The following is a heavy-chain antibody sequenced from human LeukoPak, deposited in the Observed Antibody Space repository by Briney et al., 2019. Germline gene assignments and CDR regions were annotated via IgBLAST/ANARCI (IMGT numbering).Heavy chain of an antibody. D-gene: IGHD1-26*01. J-gene: IGHJ4*02. CDR3: ARETRGGSYYGRGTLDFDY. CDR2: ISSSRTNI. V-gene: IGHV3-21*01. Sequence: GGSLRLSCAASGFTFSNYNMNWVRQTPGKGLEWVSSISSSRTNIHYAESVQGRFTISRDNAKNSLYLQMNSLRAEDTAVYYCARETRGGSYYGRGTLDFDYWGQGTLVTVSS. CDR1: GFTFSNYN.